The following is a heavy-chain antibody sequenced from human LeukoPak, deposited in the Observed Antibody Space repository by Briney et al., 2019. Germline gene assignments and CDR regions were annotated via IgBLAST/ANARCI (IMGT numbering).Heavy chain of an antibody. V-gene: IGHV3-23*01. CDR3: AKGRYDSSGYYIVFDY. Sequence: GGSLRLSCAASGFTFSSYAMSWVRQAPGKGLEWVSAISGSGVSTYYADSVKGRFTISRDNSKNMLYLQMNSLRAEDTAVYYCAKGRYDSSGYYIVFDYWGQGTLVTVSS. J-gene: IGHJ4*02. CDR2: ISGSGVST. D-gene: IGHD3-22*01. CDR1: GFTFSSYA.